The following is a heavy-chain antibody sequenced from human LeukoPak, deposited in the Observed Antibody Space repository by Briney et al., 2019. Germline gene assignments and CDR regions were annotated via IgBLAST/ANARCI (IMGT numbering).Heavy chain of an antibody. Sequence: GGSLRLSCAASGFTFSSYSMNWVRQAPGKGLEWVSYISSSGSTIYYADSVKGRFTISRDNAKNSLYLQMNSLRAEDTAVYYCARGGYSYGYGIDYWGQGTLVTVSS. CDR2: ISSSGSTI. CDR3: ARGGYSYGYGIDY. CDR1: GFTFSSYS. D-gene: IGHD5-18*01. V-gene: IGHV3-48*04. J-gene: IGHJ4*02.